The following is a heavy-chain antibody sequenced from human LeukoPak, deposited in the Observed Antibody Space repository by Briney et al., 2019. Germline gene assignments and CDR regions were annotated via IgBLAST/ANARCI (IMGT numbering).Heavy chain of an antibody. CDR3: ARGVYYFDY. V-gene: IGHV3-7*04. CDR2: IKEDGSEK. J-gene: IGHJ4*02. CDR1: GFTFNSHW. Sequence: GGSLRLSCVVSGFTFNSHWMTWIRQAPGKGLEWVANIKEDGSEKYYVDSVKGRFTISRDNAKNSLYLQMNSLRGDDTAVYYCARGVYYFDYWGQGTLVTVSS.